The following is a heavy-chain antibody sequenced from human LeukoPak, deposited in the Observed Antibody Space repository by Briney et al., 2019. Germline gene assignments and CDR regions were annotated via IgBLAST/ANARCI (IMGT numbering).Heavy chain of an antibody. J-gene: IGHJ4*02. Sequence: PQASVKVSCKVSGYTLTELSMHWVRQAPGKGLEWMGGFDPEDGETIYAQKFQGRVTMTEDTSTDTAYMELSSLRSEDTAVYYCATVFRIVGASPGAAFDYWGQGTLVTVSS. D-gene: IGHD1-26*01. CDR1: GYTLTELS. V-gene: IGHV1-24*01. CDR3: ATVFRIVGASPGAAFDY. CDR2: FDPEDGET.